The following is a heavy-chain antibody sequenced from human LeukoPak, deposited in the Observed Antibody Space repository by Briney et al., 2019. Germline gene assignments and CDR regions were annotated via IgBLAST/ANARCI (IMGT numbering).Heavy chain of an antibody. CDR1: AFTFSSYE. CDR3: ARDDDFWSGYYTLGY. V-gene: IGHV3-48*03. J-gene: IGHJ4*02. CDR2: ISSSGSTI. Sequence: GGSLRLSCAASAFTFSSYEMNWVRQAPGKGLEWVSYISSSGSTIYYADSVKGRFTISRDNAKNSLYLQMNSLRAEDTAVYYCARDDDFWSGYYTLGYWGQGTLVTVSS. D-gene: IGHD3-3*01.